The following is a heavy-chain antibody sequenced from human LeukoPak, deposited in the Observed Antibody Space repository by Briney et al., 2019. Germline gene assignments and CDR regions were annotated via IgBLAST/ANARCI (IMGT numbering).Heavy chain of an antibody. CDR3: ARRVASANDAFDI. Sequence: GALRLSCAASGFTFSSYSINWVRQAPGKGLEWVSSISSFSTYIYYADSVKGRFPISRDNAKNSLYLQMNSLRAEDTAVYYCARRVASANDAFDIWGHGTMVTVSS. J-gene: IGHJ3*02. D-gene: IGHD6-13*01. V-gene: IGHV3-21*01. CDR1: GFTFSSYS. CDR2: ISSFSTYI.